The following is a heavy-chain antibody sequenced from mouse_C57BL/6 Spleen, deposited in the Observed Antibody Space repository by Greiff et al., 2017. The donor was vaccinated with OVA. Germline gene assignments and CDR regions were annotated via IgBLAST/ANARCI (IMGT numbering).Heavy chain of an antibody. Sequence: VQLQQSGPELVKPGASVKMSCKASGYTFTDYNMHWVKQSHGKSLEWIGYINPNNGGTSYNQKFKGKATLTVNKSSSTAYMELRSLTSEDSAVYYCARRAPYYYGSSYGYAMDYWGQRTSVTVSS. CDR1: GYTFTDYN. D-gene: IGHD1-1*01. CDR3: ARRAPYYYGSSYGYAMDY. CDR2: INPNNGGT. V-gene: IGHV1-22*01. J-gene: IGHJ4*01.